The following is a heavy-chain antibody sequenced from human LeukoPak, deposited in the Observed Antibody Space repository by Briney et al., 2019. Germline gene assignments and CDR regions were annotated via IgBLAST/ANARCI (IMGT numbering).Heavy chain of an antibody. CDR2: IYPGDSET. CDR3: AITSRSFDH. Sequence: ESLKIYCKGSGCSFTSYWIGWVRQMPGKGLEWMGIIYPGDSETRYSPSFQGQVTISADKSISTAYLQWSSLKASDSAMYYCAITSRSFDHWGQGTPVTVSS. J-gene: IGHJ4*02. V-gene: IGHV5-51*01. CDR1: GCSFTSYW. D-gene: IGHD2/OR15-2a*01.